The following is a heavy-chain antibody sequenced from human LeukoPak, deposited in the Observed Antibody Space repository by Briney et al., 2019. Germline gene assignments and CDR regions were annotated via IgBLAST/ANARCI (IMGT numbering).Heavy chain of an antibody. D-gene: IGHD3-3*01. CDR3: ARDLLSTIFGAEGFDY. J-gene: IGHJ4*02. CDR1: GGTFSSYA. V-gene: IGHV1-69*13. CDR2: IIPIFGTA. Sequence: GASVKVSCKASGGTFSSYAISWVRQAPGQGLEWMGGIIPIFGTANYAQKFQGRVTITADESTSTAYMELSSLRSEDTAVYYCARDLLSTIFGAEGFDYWGQGTLVTVSS.